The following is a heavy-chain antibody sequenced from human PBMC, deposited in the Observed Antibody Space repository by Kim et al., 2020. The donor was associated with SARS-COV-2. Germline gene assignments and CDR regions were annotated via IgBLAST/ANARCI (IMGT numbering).Heavy chain of an antibody. Sequence: SVKVSCKASGGTFSSYAISWVRQAPGQGLEWMGGIIPIFGTANYAQKFQGRVTITADESTSTAYMELSSLRSEDTAVYYCAGTVAGTLTDDYWGQRTLVTVSS. CDR2: IIPIFGTA. CDR3: AGTVAGTLTDDY. D-gene: IGHD6-19*01. J-gene: IGHJ4*02. V-gene: IGHV1-69*13. CDR1: GGTFSSYA.